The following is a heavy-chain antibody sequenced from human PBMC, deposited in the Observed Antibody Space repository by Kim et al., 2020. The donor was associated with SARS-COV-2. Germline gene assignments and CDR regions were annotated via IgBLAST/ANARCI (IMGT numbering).Heavy chain of an antibody. CDR2: ISYDGSNK. CDR3: AKEGFLEWLLSGWFDP. D-gene: IGHD3-3*01. CDR1: GFTFSSYG. V-gene: IGHV3-30*18. Sequence: GGSLRLSCAASGFTFSSYGMHWVRQAPGKGLEWVAVISYDGSNKYYADSVKGRFTISRDNSKNTLYLQMNSLRAEDTAVYYCAKEGFLEWLLSGWFDPWGQGTLVTVSS. J-gene: IGHJ5*02.